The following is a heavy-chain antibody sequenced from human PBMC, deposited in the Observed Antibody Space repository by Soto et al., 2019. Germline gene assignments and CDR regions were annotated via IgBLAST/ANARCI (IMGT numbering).Heavy chain of an antibody. CDR3: ARGSGDYYGSGSCDY. J-gene: IGHJ4*02. D-gene: IGHD3-10*01. Sequence: QVQLQESGPGLVKPSQTLSLTCTVSGGSIISGGYYWSWIRQHPGKGLEWIGYIYYSRSTYYNPSLKSRVTISVDTSKNQFSLKLSSVAAADTAVYYCARGSGDYYGSGSCDYWGQGTLVNVSS. CDR2: IYYSRST. V-gene: IGHV4-31*03. CDR1: GGSIISGGYY.